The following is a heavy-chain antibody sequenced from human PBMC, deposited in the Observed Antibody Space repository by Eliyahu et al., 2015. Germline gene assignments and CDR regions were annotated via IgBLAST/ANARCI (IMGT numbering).Heavy chain of an antibody. CDR1: GGSISXGDYX. D-gene: IGHD2-21*02. CDR3: ARRGGDHTRFDS. J-gene: IGHJ4*02. CDR2: MYSSGST. Sequence: LQLQESGPGLVKPSETLSLTCTVSGGSISXGDYXWGXXXQPPGKGLEWIGDMYSSGSTFYNPSLESRVTISGDTSKNQFSLKVRSVTAADTAVYYCARRGGDHTRFDSWGQGTLVTVSS. V-gene: IGHV4-39*01.